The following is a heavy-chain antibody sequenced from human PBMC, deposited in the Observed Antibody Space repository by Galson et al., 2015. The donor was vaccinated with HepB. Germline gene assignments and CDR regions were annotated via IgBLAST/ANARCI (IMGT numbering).Heavy chain of an antibody. J-gene: IGHJ4*02. V-gene: IGHV3-7*01. D-gene: IGHD2-15*01. CDR3: ARDVKHCSGGSCYSD. CDR2: INEDGSEK. CDR1: GFISRSYY. Sequence: SLRLSCAASGFISRSYYMTWFRQAPGKGLEWVGNINEDGSEKNYVDSVKGRFTSSRDNAKNSLYLQMNSLRAEDTAIYYCARDVKHCSGGSCYSDWGQGTLVTVSS.